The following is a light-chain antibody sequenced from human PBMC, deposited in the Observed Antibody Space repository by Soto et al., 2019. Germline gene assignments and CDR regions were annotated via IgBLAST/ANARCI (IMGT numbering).Light chain of an antibody. J-gene: IGKJ4*01. CDR2: GAS. CDR1: QSMSTY. Sequence: DIQMTQSPSSLSASVGDRVTITCRASQSMSTYLNWFQQKPAKAPKVLIYGASSLQSGVPSRFTGSGSGTDFNLTISSLQPEDVATYYCQQRYNTPLTFGGGTKVEIK. CDR3: QQRYNTPLT. V-gene: IGKV1-39*01.